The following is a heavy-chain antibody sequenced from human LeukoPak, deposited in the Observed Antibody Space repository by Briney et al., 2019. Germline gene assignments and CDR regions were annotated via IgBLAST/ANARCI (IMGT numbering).Heavy chain of an antibody. Sequence: PSETLSLTCTVSGGSISSYYWSWIRQPPGKGLEWIGYIYYSGSTYYNPSLKSRVTISVDTSKNQFSLKLSSVTAADTAVYYCATVSYDSSVDNWFDPWGQGTLVTVSS. CDR2: IYYSGST. D-gene: IGHD3-22*01. CDR3: ATVSYDSSVDNWFDP. V-gene: IGHV4-59*12. CDR1: GGSISSYY. J-gene: IGHJ5*02.